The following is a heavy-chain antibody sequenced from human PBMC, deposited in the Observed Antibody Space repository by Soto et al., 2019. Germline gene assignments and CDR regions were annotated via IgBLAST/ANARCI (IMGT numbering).Heavy chain of an antibody. Sequence: SETLSLTCAVSGGSISSGGYSWSWIRQPPGKGLEWIGYIYHSGSTYYNPSLKSRVTISVDRSKNQFSLKLSSVTAADTAVYYCATRPPLIVVMTLPFPSWGQGTVVTVAS. D-gene: IGHD2-21*02. CDR1: GGSISSGGYS. CDR2: IYHSGST. V-gene: IGHV4-30-2*01. J-gene: IGHJ4*02. CDR3: ATRPPLIVVMTLPFPS.